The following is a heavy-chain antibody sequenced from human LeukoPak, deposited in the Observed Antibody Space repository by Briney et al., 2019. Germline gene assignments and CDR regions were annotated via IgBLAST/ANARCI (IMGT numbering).Heavy chain of an antibody. V-gene: IGHV1-69*04. J-gene: IGHJ4*02. D-gene: IGHD6-25*01. CDR1: GGTFSSYA. CDR3: ARSIASGY. CDR2: IIPILGIA. Sequence: LVKVSCKASGGTFSSYAISWVRQAPGQGLEWMGRIIPILGIANYAQKFQGRVTITADKSTSTAYMELSSLRSEDTAVYYCARSIASGYWGKGTLVTVSS.